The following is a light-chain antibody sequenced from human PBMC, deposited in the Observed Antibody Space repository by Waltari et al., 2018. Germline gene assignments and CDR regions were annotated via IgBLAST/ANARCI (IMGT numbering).Light chain of an antibody. V-gene: IGKV3-11*01. CDR3: QQRSNWPSVI. Sequence: EIVLTQSPATLSLSPGERATLSCRASQSVSSYLAWYQQKPGQAPRLLIYDASNRATGIPARFSGSGSGTDFTLTISSLEPEDFAVYYCQQRSNWPSVIFGKGTRLEIK. CDR1: QSVSSY. J-gene: IGKJ5*01. CDR2: DAS.